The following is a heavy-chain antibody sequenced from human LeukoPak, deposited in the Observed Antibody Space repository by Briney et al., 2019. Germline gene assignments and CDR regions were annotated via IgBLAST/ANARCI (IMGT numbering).Heavy chain of an antibody. V-gene: IGHV3-21*01. CDR1: GFTFSSYS. D-gene: IGHD3-10*02. CDR2: ISSSSSYI. CDR3: ARVQGSWVSGDSGN. J-gene: IGHJ4*02. Sequence: GSLSLSCAASGFTFSSYSVNWVRQAPGKGLEWVSSISSSSSYIYYADSVKGRFTISRDNAKNSLYLQMNSLRAEDTAVYYCARVQGSWVSGDSGNWGQGTLVTVSS.